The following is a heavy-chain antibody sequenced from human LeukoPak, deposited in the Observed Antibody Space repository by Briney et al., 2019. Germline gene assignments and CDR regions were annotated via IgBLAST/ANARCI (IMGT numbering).Heavy chain of an antibody. CDR3: AKAAEWLLAYYYYYMDV. CDR1: GFTFSSYG. CDR2: IRYDGSNK. V-gene: IGHV3-30*02. J-gene: IGHJ6*03. D-gene: IGHD3-3*01. Sequence: GGSLRLSCAASGFTFSSYGMHWVRQAPGKGLEWVAFIRYDGSNKYYADSVKGRFTISRDNSKNTLYLQMNSLRSEDTAVYYCAKAAEWLLAYYYYYMDVWGEGTTVTVSS.